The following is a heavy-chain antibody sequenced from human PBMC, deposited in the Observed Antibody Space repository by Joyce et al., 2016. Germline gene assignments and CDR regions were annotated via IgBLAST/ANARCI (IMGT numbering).Heavy chain of an antibody. CDR1: GGSLSGYY. CDR2: VNDRGRT. J-gene: IGHJ1*01. D-gene: IGHD3-10*01. Sequence: QVQLQEWGAGLLKPSETLSLTCAVYGGSLSGYYWSWIRQAPGMGLEWIGEVNDRGRTNYSPSLKSRATTSRDTSKNQFALRLTTVTAADTAVYFCARARRGIILARGEMGGYLQHWGRGTVVIVSS. CDR3: ARARRGIILARGEMGGYLQH. V-gene: IGHV4-34*01.